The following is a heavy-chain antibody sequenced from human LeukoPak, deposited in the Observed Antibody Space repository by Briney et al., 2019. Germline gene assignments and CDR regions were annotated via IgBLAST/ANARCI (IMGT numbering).Heavy chain of an antibody. V-gene: IGHV3-7*01. CDR2: IKQDGSEE. D-gene: IGHD1-26*01. CDR1: VFTLSNYW. CDR3: ARALKGVRRRIGGTTTFEYYYYMDV. Sequence: PGGSLRLSCAASVFTLSNYWMNWVRQAPAQGLEWVANIKQDGSEEYYVDSVTGRFTISRDNAKNPLYLQMNSLRAEDSAVYYCARALKGVRRRIGGTTTFEYYYYMDVWGKGPAVTISS. J-gene: IGHJ6*03.